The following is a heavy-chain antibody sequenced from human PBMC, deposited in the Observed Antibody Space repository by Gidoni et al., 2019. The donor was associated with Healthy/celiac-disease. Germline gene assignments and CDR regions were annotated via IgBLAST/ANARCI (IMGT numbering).Heavy chain of an antibody. CDR2: IIPILGIA. V-gene: IGHV1-69*04. J-gene: IGHJ2*01. Sequence: GSTFSSYAFCWVRQAPGQGREWMGRIIPILGIANYAQKFQGRVTITADKSTSTAYMELSSLRSEDTAVYYCARADCGGDCGVWYLDLWGRGTLVTVSS. CDR3: ARADCGGDCGVWYLDL. D-gene: IGHD2-21*02. CDR1: GSTFSSYA.